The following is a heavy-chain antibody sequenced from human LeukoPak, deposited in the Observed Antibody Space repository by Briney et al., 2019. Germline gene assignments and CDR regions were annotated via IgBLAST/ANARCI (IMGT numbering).Heavy chain of an antibody. CDR2: IYYSEST. V-gene: IGHV4-59*01. D-gene: IGHD6-13*01. CDR3: ARVEDSSSWYLGY. Sequence: PSETLSLTCTVSGGSISSYYWSWIRQPPGKGLEWIGYIYYSESTNYNPSLKSRVTISVDTSKNQFSLKLSSVTAADTAVYYCARVEDSSSWYLGYWGQGTLVAVSS. J-gene: IGHJ4*02. CDR1: GGSISSYY.